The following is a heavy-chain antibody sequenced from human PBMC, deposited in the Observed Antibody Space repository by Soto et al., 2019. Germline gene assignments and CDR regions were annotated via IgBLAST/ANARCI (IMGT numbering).Heavy chain of an antibody. CDR3: ARAGVSNGWRFYY. J-gene: IGHJ4*02. CDR2: INPNSGGT. Sequence: GASVKVSCKASGYTFTGYYMHWVRQAPGQGLEWMGWINPNSGGTNYAQKFQGWVTMTRDTSISTAYMELSRLRSDDTAVYYCARAGVSNGWRFYYWGQGTLVTVSS. CDR1: GYTFTGYY. D-gene: IGHD6-19*01. V-gene: IGHV1-2*04.